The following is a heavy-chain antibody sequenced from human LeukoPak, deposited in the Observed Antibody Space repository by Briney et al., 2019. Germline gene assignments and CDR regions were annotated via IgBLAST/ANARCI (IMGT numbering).Heavy chain of an antibody. CDR2: IIPIFGTA. CDR3: ARGDQYSSGHGGSFDY. V-gene: IGHV1-69*13. CDR1: GGTFSSYA. Sequence: GASVKVSCKASGGTFSSYAISWVRQAPGQGLEWVGGIIPIFGTANYAQKFQGRVTVTADESTSTAYMELSSLRSEDTAVYYCARGDQYSSGHGGSFDYWGQGTLVTVSS. J-gene: IGHJ4*02. D-gene: IGHD6-19*01.